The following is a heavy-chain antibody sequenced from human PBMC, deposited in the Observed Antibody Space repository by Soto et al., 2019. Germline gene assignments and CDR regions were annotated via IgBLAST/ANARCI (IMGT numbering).Heavy chain of an antibody. CDR1: GFSLSTSGVG. CDR3: AHVGYCISFSCSNWFDP. V-gene: IGHV2-5*02. D-gene: IGHD2-2*01. CDR2: IYWDDDK. J-gene: IGHJ5*02. Sequence: ITLKESGPTLVKPTQTLTLTCTFSGFSLSTSGVGVGWIRQPPGKALEWLALIYWDDDKRYSPSLKSRLTIYKDTSKNQVVLTLTNMDPVDTATYYCAHVGYCISFSCSNWFDPWGQGTLVTVSS.